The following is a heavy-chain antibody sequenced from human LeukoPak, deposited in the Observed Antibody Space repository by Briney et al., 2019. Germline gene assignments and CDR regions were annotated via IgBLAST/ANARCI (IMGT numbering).Heavy chain of an antibody. Sequence: SETLSLTCAVYGGSFSGYYWSWIRQPPGKGLEWIGEINHSGSTNYNPSLKSRVTISVDTSKNQFSLKLSSVTAADTAVYYCARLSAYCSSTSCYAVYFDYWGQGTLVTVSS. J-gene: IGHJ4*02. D-gene: IGHD2-2*01. V-gene: IGHV4-34*01. CDR3: ARLSAYCSSTSCYAVYFDY. CDR2: INHSGST. CDR1: GGSFSGYY.